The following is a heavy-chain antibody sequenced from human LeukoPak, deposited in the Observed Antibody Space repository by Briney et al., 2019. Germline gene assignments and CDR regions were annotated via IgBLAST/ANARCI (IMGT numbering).Heavy chain of an antibody. Sequence: PGGSLRLSCAASGFTFSSYWMHWVRQAPGKGLVWVSRINSDGSTTNYADSVKGRFTISRDNAENTMYLQMNSLRVEDTAVYYCTRRVSATHWFDPWGQGTLVTVSS. V-gene: IGHV3-74*01. CDR1: GFTFSSYW. J-gene: IGHJ5*02. CDR3: TRRVSATHWFDP. D-gene: IGHD2-15*01. CDR2: INSDGSTT.